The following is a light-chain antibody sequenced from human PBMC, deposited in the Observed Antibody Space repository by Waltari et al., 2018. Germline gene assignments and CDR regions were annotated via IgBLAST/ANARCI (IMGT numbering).Light chain of an antibody. CDR3: QSYDSRLRGSI. Sequence: QFALTQPPSVSGSPGQRFAISCMGCVSTLLDGHYDPGYQQIPGAAPKVVIYRNTSRPSGVPDRFSGSTSGTSASLAITGLQAEDEADYYCQSYDSRLRGSIFGGGTKVTVL. V-gene: IGLV1-40*01. CDR1: VSTLLDGHY. CDR2: RNT. J-gene: IGLJ2*01.